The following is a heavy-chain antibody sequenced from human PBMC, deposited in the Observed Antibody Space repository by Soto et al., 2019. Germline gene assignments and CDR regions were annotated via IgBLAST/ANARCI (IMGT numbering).Heavy chain of an antibody. V-gene: IGHV1-69*13. D-gene: IGHD6-6*01. CDR1: GGTFSSYA. Sequence: GASVKVSCKASGGTFSSYAISWVRQAPGQGLEWMGGIIPIFGTANYAQKFQGRVTITADESTSTAYMELSSLRSEDTAVYYCARDRIAARRGFDYWGQGTLVTVSS. CDR2: IIPIFGTA. CDR3: ARDRIAARRGFDY. J-gene: IGHJ4*02.